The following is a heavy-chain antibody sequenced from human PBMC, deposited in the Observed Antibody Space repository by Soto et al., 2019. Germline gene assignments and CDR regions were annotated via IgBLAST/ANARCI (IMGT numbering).Heavy chain of an antibody. CDR2: IYHSGST. D-gene: IGHD4-17*01. J-gene: IGHJ3*02. V-gene: IGHV4-30-2*01. CDR3: ARDYGGNSGTLDI. Sequence: PSETLSLTCAVSGGSISSGGYPWSWIRQPPGKGLEWIGYIYHSGSTYYNPSLKSRVTISVDRSKNQFSLKLSSVTAADTAVYYCARDYGGNSGTLDIWGQGTMVTVSS. CDR1: GGSISSGGYP.